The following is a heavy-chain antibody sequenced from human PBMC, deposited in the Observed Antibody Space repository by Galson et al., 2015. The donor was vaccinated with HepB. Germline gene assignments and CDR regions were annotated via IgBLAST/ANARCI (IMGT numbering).Heavy chain of an antibody. CDR2: INPNSGGT. CDR3: ARWLGIAAAGKDWYFDL. D-gene: IGHD6-13*01. CDR1: GGTFTGYY. J-gene: IGHJ2*01. V-gene: IGHV1-2*02. Sequence: SVKVSCKASGGTFTGYYMHWVRQAPGQGLEWMGWINPNSGGTNYAQKFQGRVTMTRDTSISTAYMELSRLRSDDTAVYYCARWLGIAAAGKDWYFDLWGRGTLVTVSS.